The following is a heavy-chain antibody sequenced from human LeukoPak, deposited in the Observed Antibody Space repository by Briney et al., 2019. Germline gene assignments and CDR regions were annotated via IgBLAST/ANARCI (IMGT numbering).Heavy chain of an antibody. V-gene: IGHV1-8*01. D-gene: IGHD6-13*01. CDR3: ARGARGSSSWAGWFDP. J-gene: IGHJ5*02. Sequence: ASVKVSCKASGYTFTSYDINWVRQATGQGLEWMGWMNPNSGNTDYAQKFQGRVTMTRNTSISTAYMELSSLRSEDTAVYYCARGARGSSSWAGWFDPWGQGTLVTVSS. CDR1: GYTFTSYD. CDR2: MNPNSGNT.